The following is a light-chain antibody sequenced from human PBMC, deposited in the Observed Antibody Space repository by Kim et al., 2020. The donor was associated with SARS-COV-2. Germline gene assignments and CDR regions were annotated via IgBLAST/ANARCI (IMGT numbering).Light chain of an antibody. CDR1: RSGSAN. J-gene: IGKJ1*01. Sequence: VAPGETPIRSCSARRSGSANFAWYQHKPGPPPRLLIYAASTSATVVPTMFSGSWSGTVSTLTISSLQAEDFAVYCCQQYNDWPRTFGQGTKVDIK. CDR2: AAS. V-gene: IGKV3-15*01. CDR3: QQYNDWPRT.